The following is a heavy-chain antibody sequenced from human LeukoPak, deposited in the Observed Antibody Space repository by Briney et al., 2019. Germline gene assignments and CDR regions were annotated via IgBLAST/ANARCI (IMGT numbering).Heavy chain of an antibody. J-gene: IGHJ4*02. CDR1: GFIFSDYF. D-gene: IGHD5-18*01. CDR2: ISTSGVYT. V-gene: IGHV3-11*06. Sequence: GGSLRLSCAASGFIFSDYFMSWIRQAPGKGLEWVSYISTSGVYTNYAGSVRGRFTISRDDAKNSLDLQMNSLRAEDTAVYHCARVREYSGSFYYFDSWGLGTLVTVSS. CDR3: ARVREYSGSFYYFDS.